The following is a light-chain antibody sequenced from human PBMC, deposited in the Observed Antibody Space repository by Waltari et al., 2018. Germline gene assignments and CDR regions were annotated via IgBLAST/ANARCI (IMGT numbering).Light chain of an antibody. J-gene: IGLJ2*01. CDR1: SSNVGGST. Sequence: QSVLTQPPSASGTPGQRVTISCSGTSSNVGGSTVHWYQKVPGTAPKLIIKVRTQRASGVPDRVSGSKSGTSASLAISVLQSEDEAEYCCAVWDARLNGPVFGGGTKVTVL. CDR3: AVWDARLNGPV. CDR2: VRT. V-gene: IGLV1-44*01.